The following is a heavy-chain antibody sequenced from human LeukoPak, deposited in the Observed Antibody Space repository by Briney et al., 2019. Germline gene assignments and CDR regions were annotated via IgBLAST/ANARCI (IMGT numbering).Heavy chain of an antibody. CDR3: ATTFPYCGDGTCKL. CDR2: INQGGNTV. D-gene: IGHD2-15*01. Sequence: GGSLRLSCAASGLRFTSYWMSWVRQAPGKGLEWVANINQGGNTVNYVDSVKGRVSISRDNANDALFLQMHSLRFEDTAIYYCATTFPYCGDGTCKLGGQGAQVTVSS. V-gene: IGHV3-7*01. CDR1: GLRFTSYW. J-gene: IGHJ4*02.